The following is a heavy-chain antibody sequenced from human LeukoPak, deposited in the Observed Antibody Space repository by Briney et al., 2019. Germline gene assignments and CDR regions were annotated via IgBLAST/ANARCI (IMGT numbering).Heavy chain of an antibody. CDR2: VTSPVGRM. J-gene: IGHJ4*02. V-gene: IGHV3-21*01. CDR1: GFTFSTYS. CDR3: ATDGRSSGWYGFDY. Sequence: GGSLRLSCAASGFTFSTYSMNWVRQAPGKGLEWVSSVTSPVGRMYYADSLKGRITISRDNARSTLYLQMNSLRAEDTAVYYCATDGRSSGWYGFDYWGQGILVTVSS. D-gene: IGHD6-19*01.